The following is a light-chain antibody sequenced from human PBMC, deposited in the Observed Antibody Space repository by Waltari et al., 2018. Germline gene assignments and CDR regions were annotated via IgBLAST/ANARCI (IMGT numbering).Light chain of an antibody. CDR2: LTH. Sequence: QSVLTQPPSASGTPGQSVTISCSGSLSNIGTHYVYCYQQLPGTAPKLLIYLTHQRPSGVPDRFSASKSGTSASLAISGLRFEDEGDYYCATRDEGPTVVFGGGTKVTVL. CDR1: LSNIGTHY. CDR3: ATRDEGPTVV. J-gene: IGLJ2*01. V-gene: IGLV1-47*01.